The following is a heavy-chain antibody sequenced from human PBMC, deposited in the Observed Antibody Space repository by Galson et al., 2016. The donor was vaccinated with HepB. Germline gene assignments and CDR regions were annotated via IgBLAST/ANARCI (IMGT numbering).Heavy chain of an antibody. CDR2: VSGSSDYT. CDR3: AKGRGVLGVGTKPDY. V-gene: IGHV3-23*01. D-gene: IGHD2-21*01. CDR1: GFTFSDYA. Sequence: LRLSCAASGFTFSDYAMNWVRQAPGKGLEWVSSVSGSSDYTYSADSVKGRFTISRDNTKDILYLQMNSLTGGDTAVYFCAKGRGVLGVGTKPDYWGRGTLVTVS. J-gene: IGHJ4*02.